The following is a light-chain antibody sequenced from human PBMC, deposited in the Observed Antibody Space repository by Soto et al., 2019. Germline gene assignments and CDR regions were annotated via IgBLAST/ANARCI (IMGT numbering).Light chain of an antibody. CDR1: QSVGSS. V-gene: IGKV3-15*01. CDR2: GAS. CDR3: QQSYSTPQT. Sequence: IVMKQSPATLSVSPGERATLSCRASQSVGSSLAWYQQQPGQAPRLLIYGASTRATGIPARFSGSGSGTDFTLTISSLQPEDFATYYCQQSYSTPQTFAQGTKVDIK. J-gene: IGKJ1*01.